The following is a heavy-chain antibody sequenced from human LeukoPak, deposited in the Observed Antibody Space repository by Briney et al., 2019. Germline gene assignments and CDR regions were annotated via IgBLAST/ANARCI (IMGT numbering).Heavy chain of an antibody. D-gene: IGHD1-26*01. Sequence: PGGSLRLSCAASGFTFSSYAMHWVRQAPGKGLEWVAVISYDGSNKYYADSVKGRFTISRDNSKNTLYLQMNSLRAEDTALYYCAKDNSIQPHSGSYWNAFDIWGQGTMVTVSS. J-gene: IGHJ3*02. CDR3: AKDNSIQPHSGSYWNAFDI. CDR1: GFTFSSYA. V-gene: IGHV3-30-3*01. CDR2: ISYDGSNK.